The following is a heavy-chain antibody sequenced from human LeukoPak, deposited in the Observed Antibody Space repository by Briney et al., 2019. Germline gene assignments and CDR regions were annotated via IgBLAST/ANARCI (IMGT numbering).Heavy chain of an antibody. V-gene: IGHV4-59*01. J-gene: IGHJ4*02. Sequence: SETLSLTCTVSGGSINTYYWSWIRQPPGKGLEWIGYIYSSGSTNYNPSLKSRVTISVDTSKNQFSLKLSSVTAADTAVYYCARGRTFDNWGQGTLVTVSS. CDR3: ARGRTFDN. CDR1: GGSINTYY. CDR2: IYSSGST.